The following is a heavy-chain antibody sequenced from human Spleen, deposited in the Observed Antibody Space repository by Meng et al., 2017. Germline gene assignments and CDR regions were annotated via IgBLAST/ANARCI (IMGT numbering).Heavy chain of an antibody. CDR3: SGHIDY. CDR2: IKRNSDGGTI. CDR1: GFSFTDAW. J-gene: IGHJ4*02. D-gene: IGHD5-12*01. V-gene: IGHV3-15*01. Sequence: GESLKISCAASGFSFTDAWMSWVRQAPGKGLEWVGRIKRNSDGGTIDYAAPVKGRFTISRDDSKNTLYLQMDSLITEDTAVYYCSGHIDYWGQGTLVTVSS.